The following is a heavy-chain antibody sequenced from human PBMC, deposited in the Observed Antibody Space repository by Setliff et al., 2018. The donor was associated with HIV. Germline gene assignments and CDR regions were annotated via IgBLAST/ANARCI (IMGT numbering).Heavy chain of an antibody. V-gene: IGHV3-7*03. J-gene: IGHJ4*02. CDR2: IKQDGSEK. D-gene: IGHD5-18*01. CDR1: GFTLSNYW. Sequence: GGSLRLSCAASGFTLSNYWMSWVRQAPGKGLEWVANIKQDGSEKYYVDSVKGRFTISRDNAKNSLYLQMNSLRVEDTAVYYCARVADGYNSYFDYWGQGTVVTVSS. CDR3: ARVADGYNSYFDY.